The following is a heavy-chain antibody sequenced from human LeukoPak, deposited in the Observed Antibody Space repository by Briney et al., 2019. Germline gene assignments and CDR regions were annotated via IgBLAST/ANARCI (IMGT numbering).Heavy chain of an antibody. Sequence: SGTLSLTCTVSGGSMSSYYWNFIRQPAGKGLEWIGRIHTSWTTYYNPSLKTRVTMSVDTSRNQFSLRLTSVTAADTAVYYCARGDYYDGGGRNWFDPWGQGTLVTVSS. CDR1: GGSMSSYY. D-gene: IGHD3-16*01. CDR3: ARGDYYDGGGRNWFDP. V-gene: IGHV4-4*07. J-gene: IGHJ5*02. CDR2: IHTSWTT.